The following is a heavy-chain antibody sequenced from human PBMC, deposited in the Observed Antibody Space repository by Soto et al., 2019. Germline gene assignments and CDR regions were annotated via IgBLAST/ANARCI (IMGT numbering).Heavy chain of an antibody. CDR3: AYLPCSGGSCYWFSHSGMDV. D-gene: IGHD2-15*01. CDR1: GFSLSTSGVV. V-gene: IGHV2-5*02. J-gene: IGHJ6*04. Sequence: QITLKESGPTLVKPTQTLRLTCTFSGFSLSTSGVVVAWIRKPPGKALEWLELIYWDDDKRYRPSLETRLTITKDTSPIQVVLTMTNMDSVDTATYYCAYLPCSGGSCYWFSHSGMDVWGKGTTVTVSS. CDR2: IYWDDDK.